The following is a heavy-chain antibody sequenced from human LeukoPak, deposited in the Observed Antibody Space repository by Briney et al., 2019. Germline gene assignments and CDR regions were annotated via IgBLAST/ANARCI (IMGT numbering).Heavy chain of an antibody. J-gene: IGHJ4*02. V-gene: IGHV3-7*01. CDR3: ARDFGPVAGIFDY. CDR1: GFTFSNYW. Sequence: GGSLRLSCAASGFTFSNYWMNWVRQAPGKGLEWVANIKQDGGEKSYVDSVKGQFTISRDNAKNSLHLQMNSLRAEDTAVYYCARDFGPVAGIFDYWGQGTLVTVSS. CDR2: IKQDGGEK. D-gene: IGHD6-19*01.